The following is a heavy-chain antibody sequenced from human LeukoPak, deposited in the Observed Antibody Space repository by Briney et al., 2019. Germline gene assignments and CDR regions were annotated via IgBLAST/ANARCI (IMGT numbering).Heavy chain of an antibody. CDR3: ASSSGYDSEDY. V-gene: IGHV4-34*01. Sequence: TSETLSLTCAVYGGSFSGYYWSWIRKPPGKGWEWIGEINHSGSTNYNPSLKSRVTISVDTSKNQFSLKLSSVTAADTAVYYCASSSGYDSEDYWGQGTLVTVSS. CDR1: GGSFSGYY. CDR2: INHSGST. J-gene: IGHJ4*02. D-gene: IGHD5-12*01.